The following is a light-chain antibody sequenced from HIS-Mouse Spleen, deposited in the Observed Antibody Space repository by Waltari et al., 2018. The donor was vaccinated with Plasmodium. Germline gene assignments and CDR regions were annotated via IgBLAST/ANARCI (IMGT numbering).Light chain of an antibody. CDR3: AAWDDSLNGVV. CDR2: SNN. V-gene: IGLV1-44*01. J-gene: IGLJ2*01. CDR1: ISSIGSNT. Sequence: QSVLTQPPSASGTPGQRVTISCSWSISSIGSNTVNWYQQLPGTAPKLLIYSNNQRPSGVPDRFSGSKSGTSASLAISGLQSEDEADYYCAAWDDSLNGVVFAGGTKLTVL.